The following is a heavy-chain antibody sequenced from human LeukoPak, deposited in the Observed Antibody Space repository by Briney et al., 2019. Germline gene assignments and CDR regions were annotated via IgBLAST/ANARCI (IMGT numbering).Heavy chain of an antibody. CDR2: IYSGGST. J-gene: IGHJ4*02. D-gene: IGHD3-16*01. Sequence: GWSLRLSCAASGFTVSNNYMSWVRQAPGKGLEWVSVIYSGGSTYYADSGKGTFTISRDNSKNTLYLQMNSLRAEDTAEYYCAREISAGDLRPGDYWGEGPVVSVSS. CDR1: GFTVSNNY. CDR3: AREISAGDLRPGDY. V-gene: IGHV3-66*01.